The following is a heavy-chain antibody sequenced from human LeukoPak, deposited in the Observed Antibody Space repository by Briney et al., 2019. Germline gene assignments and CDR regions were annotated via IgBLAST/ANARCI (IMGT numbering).Heavy chain of an antibody. V-gene: IGHV3-7*01. CDR1: GFSFDTHW. Sequence: GGSLRLSCEASGFSFDTHWMNWVRQFPGGGVEWVANIKPDGSAEYYLDSVKGRFSISRDNVKNLVYLQLNSLRTEDTAVYYCSGRSGFSSIYWGQGTLVTVSS. D-gene: IGHD2-2*01. J-gene: IGHJ4*02. CDR2: IKPDGSAE. CDR3: SGRSGFSSIY.